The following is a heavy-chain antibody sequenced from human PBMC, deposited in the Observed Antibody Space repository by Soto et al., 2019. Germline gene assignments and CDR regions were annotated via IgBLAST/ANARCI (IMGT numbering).Heavy chain of an antibody. CDR3: ARAHYYHSSGYWDYYYYGMDV. CDR2: ISAYNGNT. J-gene: IGHJ6*02. D-gene: IGHD3-22*01. CDR1: GYTFTSYG. V-gene: IGHV1-18*04. Sequence: GASVKVSCKASGYTFTSYGISWVRQAPGQGLEWMGWISAYNGNTNYAQKLQGRVTMTTDTSTSTAYMELRSLRSDDTAVYYCARAHYYHSSGYWDYYYYGMDVWGQGTTVTVSS.